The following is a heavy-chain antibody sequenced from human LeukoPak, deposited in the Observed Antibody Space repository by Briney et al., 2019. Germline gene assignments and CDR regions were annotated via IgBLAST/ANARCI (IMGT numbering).Heavy chain of an antibody. Sequence: PGGSLRLSCAASGFTFSSYAMSWVRQAPGKGLEWVAVISYDGSNKYYADSVKGRFTISRDNSKNTLYLQMNSLRAEDTAVYYCARGFTDYSHFDYWGQGTLVTVSS. CDR3: ARGFTDYSHFDY. J-gene: IGHJ4*02. CDR2: ISYDGSNK. V-gene: IGHV3-30-3*01. CDR1: GFTFSSYA. D-gene: IGHD4-11*01.